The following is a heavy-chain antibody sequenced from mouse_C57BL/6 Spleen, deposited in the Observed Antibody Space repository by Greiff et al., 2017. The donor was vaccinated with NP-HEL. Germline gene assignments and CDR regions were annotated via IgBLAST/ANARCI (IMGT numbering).Heavy chain of an antibody. CDR1: GYTFTSYW. CDR2: IYPGSGST. Sequence: QVQLQQPGAELVKPGASVKMSCKASGYTFTSYWITWVKQRPGQGLEWIGDIYPGSGSTNYNEKFKSKATLTVDTSSSTAYMQISSLTSEDSAVYYCARSLYYGNYFDYWGQGTTLTVSS. V-gene: IGHV1-55*01. J-gene: IGHJ2*01. D-gene: IGHD2-1*01. CDR3: ARSLYYGNYFDY.